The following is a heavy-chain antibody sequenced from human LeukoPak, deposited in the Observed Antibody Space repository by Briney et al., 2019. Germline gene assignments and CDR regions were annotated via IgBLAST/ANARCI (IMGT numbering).Heavy chain of an antibody. CDR3: AKRHTTGWYLFDY. V-gene: IGHV3-30*02. J-gene: IGHJ4*02. Sequence: PGGSLRLSCAASGFTFSSYGMHWVRQAPGKGLEWVAFIRCDGSNKYYADSVKGRFTISRDSSKNTLFLEMNSLRVEDTAVYYCAKRHTTGWYLFDYWGQGTLVTVSS. CDR2: IRCDGSNK. CDR1: GFTFSSYG. D-gene: IGHD6-19*01.